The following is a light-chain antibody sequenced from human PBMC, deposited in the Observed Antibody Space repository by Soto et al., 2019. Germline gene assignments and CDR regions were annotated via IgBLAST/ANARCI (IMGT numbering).Light chain of an antibody. J-gene: IGLJ1*01. CDR3: SSYTSRSADV. CDR2: DVS. V-gene: IGLV2-14*01. Sequence: QSALTQPASVSGSPGQSSTISCTGTSSDVGAYNYVSWYQQHPGKAPKLMIYDVSNRPSGISNRFSGSKSGNTASLTISGLQAEDEADYYCSSYTSRSADVFGTGTKVTVL. CDR1: SSDVGAYNY.